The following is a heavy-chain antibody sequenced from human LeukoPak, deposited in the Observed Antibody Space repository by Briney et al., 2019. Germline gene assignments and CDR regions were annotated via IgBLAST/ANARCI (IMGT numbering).Heavy chain of an antibody. J-gene: IGHJ4*02. CDR3: ARKNVKAATRNFDY. D-gene: IGHD6-13*01. CDR2: INHSGST. V-gene: IGHV4-34*01. CDR1: GGSISSYY. Sequence: SETLSLTCTVSGGSISSYYWSWIRQPPGKGLEWIGEINHSGSTNYNPSLKSRVTISVDTSKNQFSLKLSSVTAADTAVYYCARKNVKAATRNFDYWGQGTLVTVSS.